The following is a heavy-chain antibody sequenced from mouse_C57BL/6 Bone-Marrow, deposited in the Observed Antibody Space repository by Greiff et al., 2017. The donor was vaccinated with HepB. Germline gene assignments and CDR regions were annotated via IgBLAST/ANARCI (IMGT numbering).Heavy chain of an antibody. D-gene: IGHD1-1*01. CDR1: GYTFTSYW. CDR2: INPSSGYT. Sequence: QVQLKESGAELAKPGASVKLSCKASGYTFTSYWMHWVKQRPGQGLEWIGYINPSSGYTKYNQKFKDKATLTADKASSTAYMQLSSLTYEDSAVYYCARERAPYGHHFDYWGQGSTLTVSS. CDR3: ARERAPYGHHFDY. J-gene: IGHJ2*01. V-gene: IGHV1-7*01.